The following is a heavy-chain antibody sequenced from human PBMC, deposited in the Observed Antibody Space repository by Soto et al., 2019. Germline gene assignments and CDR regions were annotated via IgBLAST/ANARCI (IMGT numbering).Heavy chain of an antibody. D-gene: IGHD3-3*01. CDR2: INHSGST. J-gene: IGHJ6*02. CDR1: GGSFSGYY. V-gene: IGHV4-34*01. Sequence: SETLSLTCAVYGGSFSGYYWSWIRQPPGKGLEWIGEINHSGSTNYNPSLKSRVTISVDTSKNQFSLKLSSVTAADTAVYYCARDRFLEWFIYYYGMDDWGQGTTVTAYS. CDR3: ARDRFLEWFIYYYGMDD.